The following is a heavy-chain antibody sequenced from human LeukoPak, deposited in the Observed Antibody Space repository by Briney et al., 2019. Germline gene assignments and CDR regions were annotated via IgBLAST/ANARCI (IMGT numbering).Heavy chain of an antibody. Sequence: SETLSLTCTVSGGSISSYYWSWIRQPPGKGLEWIGYIYYTGSTSYNPSLKSRVIMSVDTSQNQFSLKLRSVNAADTAVYYCAREDSGYDYSPFDYWGQGLLATVSS. V-gene: IGHV4-59*01. D-gene: IGHD5-12*01. CDR3: AREDSGYDYSPFDY. CDR1: GGSISSYY. CDR2: IYYTGST. J-gene: IGHJ4*02.